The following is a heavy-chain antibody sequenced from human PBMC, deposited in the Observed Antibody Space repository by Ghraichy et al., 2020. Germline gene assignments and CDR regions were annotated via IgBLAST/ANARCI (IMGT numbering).Heavy chain of an antibody. CDR1: GGSISSYY. V-gene: IGHV4-59*01. J-gene: IGHJ4*02. Sequence: SETLSLTCTVSGGSISSYYWSWIRQPPGKGLEWIGYIYYSGNTNYNPSLKSRVTISVDTSKNQFSLKLSSVTAADTAVYYCARVTRLFRAYSRSWYVAYWGQLTLLTVSS. D-gene: IGHD6-13*01. CDR2: IYYSGNT. CDR3: ARVTRLFRAYSRSWYVAY.